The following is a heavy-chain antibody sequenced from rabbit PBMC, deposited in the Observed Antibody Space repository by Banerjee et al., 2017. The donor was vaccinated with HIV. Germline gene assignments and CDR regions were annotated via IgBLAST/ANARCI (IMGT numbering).Heavy chain of an antibody. CDR1: GFSFSSYYW. J-gene: IGHJ4*01. V-gene: IGHV1S45*01. CDR2: IDAGSSGTS. CDR3: ARSPGNSDYSYFNL. D-gene: IGHD8-1*01. Sequence: EESGGGLVQPEGSLTLTCTASGFSFSSYYWICWVRQAPGKGLEWIGCIDAGSSGTSYYASWAKGRFTISKTSSTTVTLQMPSLTAADTATYFCARSPGNSDYSYFNLWGPGTLVTVS.